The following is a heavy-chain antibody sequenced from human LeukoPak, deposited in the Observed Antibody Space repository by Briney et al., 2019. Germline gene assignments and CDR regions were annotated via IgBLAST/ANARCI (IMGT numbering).Heavy chain of an antibody. CDR3: ARGGNGDHVFDY. CDR1: GGSISSGSYY. V-gene: IGHV4-61*02. J-gene: IGHJ4*02. D-gene: IGHD4-17*01. CDR2: IYTSGST. Sequence: SETLSLTCTVSGGSISSGSYYWSWIRQPAGKGLEWIGRIYTSGSTNYNPSLKSRVTISVDTSKNQFSLKLSSVTAADTAVYYCARGGNGDHVFDYWGQGTLVTVSS.